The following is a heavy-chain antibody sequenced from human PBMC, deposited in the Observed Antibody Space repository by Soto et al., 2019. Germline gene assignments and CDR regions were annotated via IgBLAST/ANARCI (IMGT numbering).Heavy chain of an antibody. CDR1: GFTFSSYA. D-gene: IGHD6-19*01. CDR2: ISYDGSNK. J-gene: IGHJ4*02. V-gene: IGHV3-30-3*01. Sequence: QVQLVESGGGVVQPGRSLRLSCAASGFTFSSYAMHWVRQAPGKGLEWVAVISYDGSNKYYADSVKGRFTISRDNSKNTLYLQMNSLRAEDTAVYYCARAGEQWLAHIDYWGQGTLVTVSS. CDR3: ARAGEQWLAHIDY.